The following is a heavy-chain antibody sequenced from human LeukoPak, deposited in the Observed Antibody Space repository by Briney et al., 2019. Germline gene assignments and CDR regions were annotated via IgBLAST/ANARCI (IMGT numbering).Heavy chain of an antibody. CDR1: GFTFSNYA. J-gene: IGHJ3*02. Sequence: PGGSLRLSCAASGFTFSNYAMSWVRQAPGVGLEWVSAISGSGGSTYYADSVKGRFTISRDNYKNTLYLQINSLSADDTAVYYGAKDRTTVVNVDAFDIWGQGTMVTVSS. V-gene: IGHV3-23*01. CDR3: AKDRTTVVNVDAFDI. CDR2: ISGSGGST. D-gene: IGHD4-23*01.